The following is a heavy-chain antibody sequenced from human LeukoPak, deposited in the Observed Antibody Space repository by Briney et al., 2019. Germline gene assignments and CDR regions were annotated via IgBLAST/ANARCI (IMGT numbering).Heavy chain of an antibody. J-gene: IGHJ4*02. CDR1: GGSISSYY. CDR3: ARGGYYYDSSGYYGFDY. CDR2: ISYSGNT. Sequence: PSETLSLTCTVSGGSISSYYWSWIRQSPGKGLEWIGYISYSGNTNYNPSLKSRITISIDTSKNQFSLTLSSVTAADTAVYYCARGGYYYDSSGYYGFDYWGQGTLVTVSS. D-gene: IGHD3-22*01. V-gene: IGHV4-59*01.